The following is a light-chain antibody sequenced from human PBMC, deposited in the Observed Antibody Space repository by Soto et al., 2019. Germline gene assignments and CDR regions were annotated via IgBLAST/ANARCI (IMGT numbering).Light chain of an antibody. CDR3: QQYVSSPRT. J-gene: IGKJ1*01. CDR2: GAS. CDR1: QIVSSSY. Sequence: EIVLTQSPGTLSLSPGDRATLSCRASQIVSSSYLAWYQQKPGQAPRLLMYGASNRATGIPDRFSGSGSGIDFTLTISGLEPEDFAVYYCQQYVSSPRTYGQGTKVEVK. V-gene: IGKV3-20*01.